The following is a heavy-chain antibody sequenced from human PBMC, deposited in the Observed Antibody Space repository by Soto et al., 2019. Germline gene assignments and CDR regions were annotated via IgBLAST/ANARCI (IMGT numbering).Heavy chain of an antibody. J-gene: IGHJ4*02. CDR3: VKSTRGDFWSGYSHFDY. D-gene: IGHD3-3*01. CDR1: GFTFSSYA. Sequence: GGSLRLSCAASGFTFSSYAMSWVRQAPGKGLEWVSAISGSGGSTYYADSVKGRFTISRDNSKNTLYLQMNSLRAEDTAVYYFVKSTRGDFWSGYSHFDYWGQGTLVTVSS. V-gene: IGHV3-23*01. CDR2: ISGSGGST.